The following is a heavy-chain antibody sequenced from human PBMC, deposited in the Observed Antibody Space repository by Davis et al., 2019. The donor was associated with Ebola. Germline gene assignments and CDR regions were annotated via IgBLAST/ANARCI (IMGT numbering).Heavy chain of an antibody. J-gene: IGHJ4*02. CDR2: ISRGGSNP. CDR1: GFTFSGCD. Sequence: GGPLRLSCAASGFTFSGCDMSWVRQAAGKGLEWVSGISRGGSNPYYADSVRGRSTISRDNSETTLHLQMDSLRVEDTALYYCVKRGRHGPGTTDFDYWGQGTLVTVSS. V-gene: IGHV3-23*01. CDR3: VKRGRHGPGTTDFDY. D-gene: IGHD1-14*01.